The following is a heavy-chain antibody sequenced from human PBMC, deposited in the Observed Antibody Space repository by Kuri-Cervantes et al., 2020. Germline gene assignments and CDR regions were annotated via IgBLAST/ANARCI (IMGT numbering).Heavy chain of an antibody. V-gene: IGHV3-23*01. J-gene: IGHJ3*02. CDR2: ISGSGGST. D-gene: IGHD6-6*01. CDR1: GCTFSSYA. CDR3: AKDLRSSSLRGGAFDI. Sequence: GESLKISCAASGCTFSSYAMSWVRQAPGKGLEWVSAISGSGGSTYYADSVKGRFTISRDNSKNTLYLQMNSLRAEDTALYFCAKDLRSSSLRGGAFDIWGQGTMVTVSS.